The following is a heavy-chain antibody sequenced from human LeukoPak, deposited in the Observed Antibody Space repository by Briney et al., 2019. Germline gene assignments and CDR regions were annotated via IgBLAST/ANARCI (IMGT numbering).Heavy chain of an antibody. CDR3: ATDAGYSSTETLDY. D-gene: IGHD1-26*01. CDR1: GGSISSSSYY. J-gene: IGHJ4*02. V-gene: IGHV4-39*07. CDR2: IYYSGGT. Sequence: SETLSLTCTVSGGSISSSSYYWGWIRQPPGKGLEWIGSIYYSGGTYYNPSLKSRVTISVDTSKNQFSLKLSSVTAADTAVYYCATDAGYSSTETLDYWGQGTLVTVSS.